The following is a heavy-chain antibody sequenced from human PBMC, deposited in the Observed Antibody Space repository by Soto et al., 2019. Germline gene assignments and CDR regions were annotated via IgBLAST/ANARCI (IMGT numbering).Heavy chain of an antibody. D-gene: IGHD5-18*01. Sequence: SVKVSCKASGYTFTSYGISWVRQAPGQGLEWMGWISAYNGNTNYAQKLQGRVTMTTDTSTSTAYMELRSLRSDDTAVYYCARERYRGYSYGYMGVRGQFDYWGQGTLVTVSS. CDR3: ARERYRGYSYGYMGVRGQFDY. CDR2: ISAYNGNT. CDR1: GYTFTSYG. J-gene: IGHJ4*02. V-gene: IGHV1-18*01.